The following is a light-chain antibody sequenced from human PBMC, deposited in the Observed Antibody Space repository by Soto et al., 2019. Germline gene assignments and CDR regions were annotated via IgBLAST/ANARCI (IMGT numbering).Light chain of an antibody. CDR1: RSNIGGNT. J-gene: IGLJ3*02. V-gene: IGLV1-44*01. CDR3: ATWDDSLNRPV. CDR2: TNN. Sequence: QSVLTQPPSASATPGQRVTISCSGRRSNIGGNTVNWYQQLPGTAPKLLIHTNNQRPSGVPDRFSGSKSGTSASLALSGLQSEDEADYYCATWDDSLNRPVFGGGTKVTVL.